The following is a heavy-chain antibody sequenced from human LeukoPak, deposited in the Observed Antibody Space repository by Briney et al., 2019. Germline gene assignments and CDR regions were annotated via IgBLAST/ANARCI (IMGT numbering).Heavy chain of an antibody. CDR3: AREMEALANGFDL. D-gene: IGHD3-3*01. CDR2: IIPIFGTA. V-gene: IGHV1-69*01. J-gene: IGHJ3*01. CDR1: GGTFTIYA. Sequence: ASVKVSSKASGGTFTIYAISWVRQAPGQGLEWMGGIIPIFGTANDAQKFHGRLTISADESTRTAFMELSSLRSEDTALYYCAREMEALANGFDLWGQGTMVTVSS.